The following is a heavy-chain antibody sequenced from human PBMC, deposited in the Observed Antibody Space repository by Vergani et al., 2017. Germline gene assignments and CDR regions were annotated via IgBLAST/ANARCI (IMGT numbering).Heavy chain of an antibody. D-gene: IGHD3-16*01. CDR1: GGSISGTNW. Sequence: QVQLQESGPGLVKPPGTLSLTCAVSGGSISGTNWWSWVRQSPGKGLEWIGEIYHSGSTNYNPSLKSRVTISVDKSKNQFSLKLSSVTAADTAVYYCARDSGGYVWGSYEAWFDHWGQGSLVSVSS. J-gene: IGHJ5*02. CDR3: ARDSGGYVWGSYEAWFDH. CDR2: IYHSGST. V-gene: IGHV4-4*03.